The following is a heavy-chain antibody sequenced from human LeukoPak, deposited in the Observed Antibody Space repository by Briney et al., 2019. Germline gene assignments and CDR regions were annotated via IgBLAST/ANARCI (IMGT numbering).Heavy chain of an antibody. Sequence: SGPTLAKPTQTLTLTCTFSGFSLSTDGVGVGWIRQPPGKALEWLALIYWDDDKHYSPSLKSRLTIDKDTSRNQVVLTMTNMDPVDTATYSCVHNYRSGGSCRSYYFDNWGQGTLVTVSS. CDR3: VHNYRSGGSCRSYYFDN. D-gene: IGHD2-15*01. V-gene: IGHV2-5*02. J-gene: IGHJ4*02. CDR2: IYWDDDK. CDR1: GFSLSTDGVG.